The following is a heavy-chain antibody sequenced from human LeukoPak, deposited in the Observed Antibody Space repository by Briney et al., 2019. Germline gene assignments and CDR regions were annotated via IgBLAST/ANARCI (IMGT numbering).Heavy chain of an antibody. CDR1: GYTFTSYF. CDR3: ARDFRLYGDYEGYYFDY. D-gene: IGHD4-17*01. V-gene: IGHV1-69*05. CDR2: IIPIFGTA. Sequence: SVKVSCKASGYTFTSYFVHWVRQAPGQGLEWMGRIIPIFGTANYAQKFQGRVTITTDESTSTAYMELSSLRSEDTAVYYCARDFRLYGDYEGYYFDYWGQGTLVTVSS. J-gene: IGHJ4*02.